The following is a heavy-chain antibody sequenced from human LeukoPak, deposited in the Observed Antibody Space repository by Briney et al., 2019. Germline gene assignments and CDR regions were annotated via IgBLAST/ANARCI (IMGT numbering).Heavy chain of an antibody. D-gene: IGHD3-3*01. Sequence: PSETLSLTCAVYGGSFSGYYWSWIRQPPGKGLEWIGEINHSGSTNYNPSLKSRVTISVDTSKNQFSLKLSSVTAADTAVYYCARGFGVVRDKCYDYWGQGTLVTVSS. CDR1: GGSFSGYY. CDR2: INHSGST. V-gene: IGHV4-34*01. J-gene: IGHJ4*02. CDR3: ARGFGVVRDKCYDY.